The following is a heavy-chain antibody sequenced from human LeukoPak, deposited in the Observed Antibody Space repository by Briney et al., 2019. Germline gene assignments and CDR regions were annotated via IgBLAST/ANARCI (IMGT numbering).Heavy chain of an antibody. CDR3: ARVETVRFLEWLFWFDP. D-gene: IGHD3-3*01. CDR2: ISYSGST. J-gene: IGHJ5*02. CDR1: GGPISSYY. Sequence: SETLSLTCTVSGGPISSYYWNWIRQPPGKGLEWLGYISYSGSTEYNPSLKSRVTISVDRSKNQFSLKLSSVTAADTAVYYCARVETVRFLEWLFWFDPWGQGTLVTVSS. V-gene: IGHV4-59*01.